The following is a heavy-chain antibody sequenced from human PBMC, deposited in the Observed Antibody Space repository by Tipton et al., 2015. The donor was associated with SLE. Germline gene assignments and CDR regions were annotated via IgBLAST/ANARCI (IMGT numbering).Heavy chain of an antibody. Sequence: TLSLTCTVSGGSISSGGYYWSWIRPHPGKGLEWIGYLYYSGSTYYNPSLKSRVTISVDTSKNQFSLKLSSVTAADMAVYYCATGRTGGSNYLYYFDYWGQGTLVTVSS. CDR3: ATGRTGGSNYLYYFDY. J-gene: IGHJ4*02. V-gene: IGHV4-31*03. D-gene: IGHD4-11*01. CDR2: LYYSGST. CDR1: GGSISSGGYY.